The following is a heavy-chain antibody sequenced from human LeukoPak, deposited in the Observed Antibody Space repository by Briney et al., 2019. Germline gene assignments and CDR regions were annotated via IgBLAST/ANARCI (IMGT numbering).Heavy chain of an antibody. Sequence: GGSLRLSCVASGFTVNSTFMTWVRQAPGKGLDWVSLIYPRGNMYYEDSVGGRFKMSRDTSQNMLYLEMNSLRAEDTAVYYCAAGGVTADRHAFEIWGHGTVVTVSS. CDR3: AAGGVTADRHAFEI. CDR1: GFTVNSTF. J-gene: IGHJ3*02. V-gene: IGHV3-53*01. D-gene: IGHD2-21*02. CDR2: IYPRGNM.